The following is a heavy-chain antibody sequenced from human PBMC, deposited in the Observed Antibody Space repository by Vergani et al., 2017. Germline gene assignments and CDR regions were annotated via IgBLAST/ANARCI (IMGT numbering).Heavy chain of an antibody. V-gene: IGHV4-59*01. CDR1: GGSLSGYY. Sequence: QVQLQESGPGLVRPSETLSLTCTVSGGSLSGYYWNWIRQTPGEGLEWIGYVEDSGYFNYNPSLKTRVSMSSDTSNNQFSLMLSSVTVADTAVYYCARSIVSRNPPDYFDNWGQGTQVIVSS. D-gene: IGHD1-14*01. CDR3: ARSIVSRNPPDYFDN. CDR2: VEDSGYF. J-gene: IGHJ4*02.